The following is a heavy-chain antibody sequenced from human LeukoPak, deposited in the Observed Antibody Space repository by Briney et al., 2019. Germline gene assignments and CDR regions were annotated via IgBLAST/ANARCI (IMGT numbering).Heavy chain of an antibody. CDR3: AKRIVGATPRGVGFDY. Sequence: GGSLKLSSAASGFTFSSYAMSWVRQAPGKGLEWVSAISGSGGSTYCADSVKGRFTISRDNSKNTLYLQMNSLRAEDTAVYYCAKRIVGATPRGVGFDYWGQGTLVTVSS. V-gene: IGHV3-23*01. CDR1: GFTFSSYA. CDR2: ISGSGGST. J-gene: IGHJ4*02. D-gene: IGHD1-26*01.